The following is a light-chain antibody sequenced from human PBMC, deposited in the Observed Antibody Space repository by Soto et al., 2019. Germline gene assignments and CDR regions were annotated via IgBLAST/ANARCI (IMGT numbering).Light chain of an antibody. CDR1: QTISNW. CDR3: QQCDSQPYT. CDR2: DAS. V-gene: IGKV1-5*01. J-gene: IGKJ2*01. Sequence: DIQMTQPPSTLSASFGVGVTITCRASQTISNWLAWYQQKPGKAPKLLISDASSLESGVPSRFSGSGSGTEFTLTITSLQPDDFATYYCQQCDSQPYTLGQGPKVDVK.